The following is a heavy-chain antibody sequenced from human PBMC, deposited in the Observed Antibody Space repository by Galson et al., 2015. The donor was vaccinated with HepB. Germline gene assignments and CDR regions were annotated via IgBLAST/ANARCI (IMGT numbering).Heavy chain of an antibody. D-gene: IGHD5-12*01. CDR2: IRFSDGKT. Sequence: SLRLSCAASGSNFSPYVMTWVRQAPGRGLEWVSSIRFSDGKTYYTDSAKGRFTISRDISKNTLYLQMNSLRAEDTAVYYCAKDEATIFLMYYFDSWGQGTLVTVSS. CDR3: AKDEATIFLMYYFDS. CDR1: GSNFSPYV. J-gene: IGHJ4*02. V-gene: IGHV3-23*01.